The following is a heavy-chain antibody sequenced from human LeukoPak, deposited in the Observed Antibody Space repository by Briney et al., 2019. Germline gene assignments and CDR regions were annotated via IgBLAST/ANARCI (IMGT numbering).Heavy chain of an antibody. D-gene: IGHD3-10*01. CDR2: IHHSGSA. J-gene: IGHJ5*02. CDR3: ARDRPMYYYGSGSYYSYFDP. Sequence: PSGTLSLTCAVSGESISSDNAYYWSWARQPPGQGLEWIGEIHHSGSANYDSSFKSRVTISVDKSKNQFSLKLSSVTAADTAVYYCARDRPMYYYGSGSYYSYFDPWGQGTLVTVSS. CDR1: GESISSDNAYY. V-gene: IGHV4-4*02.